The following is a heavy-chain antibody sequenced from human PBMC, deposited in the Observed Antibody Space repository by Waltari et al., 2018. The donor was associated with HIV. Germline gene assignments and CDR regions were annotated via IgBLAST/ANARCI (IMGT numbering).Heavy chain of an antibody. CDR3: ARRPYCSRASRYPSDARGAFGI. J-gene: IGHJ3*02. CDR1: GGSISTSCYY. Sequence: QLQLQQSGPGLVKPSGTLSLICTVSGGSISTSCYYWGWNRQPPRNGLEWLGSLDYSGVTYYNRSLRNLVTIYADTSRNQFSLWLSSVTAADTAVYYCARRPYCSRASRYPSDARGAFGIWGQGTMVTVAS. V-gene: IGHV4-39*01. CDR2: LDYSGVT. D-gene: IGHD2-2*01.